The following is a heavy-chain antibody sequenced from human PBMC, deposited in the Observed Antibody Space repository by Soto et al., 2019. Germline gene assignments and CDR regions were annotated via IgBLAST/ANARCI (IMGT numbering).Heavy chain of an antibody. J-gene: IGHJ6*03. CDR3: ARVNMVRGVIWGDYYYYYMDV. CDR2: INSDGSST. Sequence: GGSLRLSCAASGFTFSSYWMHWVRQAPGKGLVWVSRINSDGSSTSYADSVKGRFTISRDNAKNTLYLQMNSLRAEDTAVYYCARVNMVRGVIWGDYYYYYMDVWGKGTTVTVSS. CDR1: GFTFSSYW. V-gene: IGHV3-74*01. D-gene: IGHD3-10*01.